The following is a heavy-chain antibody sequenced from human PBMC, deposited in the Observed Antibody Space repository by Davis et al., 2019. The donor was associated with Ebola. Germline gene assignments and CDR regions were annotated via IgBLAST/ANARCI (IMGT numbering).Heavy chain of an antibody. CDR2: VHGGNGNT. V-gene: IGHV1-3*01. Sequence: ASVKVSCKASGFILTNYAIHWVRQAPGQRLEWMGWVHGGNGNTKYSQRFQGRVTITTDTSASTVYLDLTSLRFDDTAVYYCAKEYITRESLGYCISTSCHHIVGMDVWGQGTTVTVSS. CDR3: AKEYITRESLGYCISTSCHHIVGMDV. J-gene: IGHJ6*02. D-gene: IGHD2-2*01. CDR1: GFILTNYA.